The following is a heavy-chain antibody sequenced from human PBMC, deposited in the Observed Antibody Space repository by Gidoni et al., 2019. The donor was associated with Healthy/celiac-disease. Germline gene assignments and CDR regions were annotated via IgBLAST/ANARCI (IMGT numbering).Heavy chain of an antibody. CDR1: GFTFRSYG. V-gene: IGHV3-30*18. J-gene: IGHJ4*02. CDR3: AKDEGALDN. Sequence: VVQPGRSLRLSCAASGFTFRSYGMHWVRQAPGKGLEWVAVISYDGSNKYYAASVKGRFTIARDNSKNTLYLQMNSLRAEDTAVYYCAKDEGALDNWGQGTMVTVSS. D-gene: IGHD3-16*01. CDR2: ISYDGSNK.